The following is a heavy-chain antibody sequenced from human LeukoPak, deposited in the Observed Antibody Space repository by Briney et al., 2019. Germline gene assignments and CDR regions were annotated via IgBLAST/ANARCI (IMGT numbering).Heavy chain of an antibody. Sequence: ASETLSLTCAVYGGSFSGYYWSWIRQPPGKGLEWIGEINHSGSTNYNPSLKSRVTISVDTSKNQFSLKLSSVTAADTAVYYCAGTYYYGSGSLSWFDPWGQGTLVTVSS. D-gene: IGHD3-10*01. CDR3: AGTYYYGSGSLSWFDP. V-gene: IGHV4-34*01. CDR1: GGSFSGYY. J-gene: IGHJ5*02. CDR2: INHSGST.